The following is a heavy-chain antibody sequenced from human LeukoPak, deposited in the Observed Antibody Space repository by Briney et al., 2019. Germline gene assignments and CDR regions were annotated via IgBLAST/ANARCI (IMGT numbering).Heavy chain of an antibody. CDR3: ARSTKIYTGVAFHMGAFDI. CDR1: GSPLTEYH. J-gene: IGHJ3*02. Sequence: PSDTLSLTCTVSGSPLTEYHWNWIRQSAEKGLEWIGLLYIGGDTNYNPSLKSRVTMSVDMSKNQFSLRLRSVTASDTAVYYCARSTKIYTGVAFHMGAFDIWGQGTTVAVSA. CDR2: LYIGGDT. V-gene: IGHV4-4*07. D-gene: IGHD1-1*01.